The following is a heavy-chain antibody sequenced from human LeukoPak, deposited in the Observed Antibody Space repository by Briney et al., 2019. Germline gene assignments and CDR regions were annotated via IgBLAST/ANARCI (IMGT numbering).Heavy chain of an antibody. CDR3: ARSMTLGWFGPCLDY. J-gene: IGHJ4*02. CDR1: GFTFSSYA. CDR2: ISGSGGST. D-gene: IGHD3-10*01. Sequence: PGGSLSLSCAASGFTFSSYAMSWVRPAPGKGLEWVSAISGSGGSTYYADSVKGRFTISRDNSKHTLYLQMNSLRAEDTAVYYCARSMTLGWFGPCLDYWGQGTLVTVSS. V-gene: IGHV3-23*01.